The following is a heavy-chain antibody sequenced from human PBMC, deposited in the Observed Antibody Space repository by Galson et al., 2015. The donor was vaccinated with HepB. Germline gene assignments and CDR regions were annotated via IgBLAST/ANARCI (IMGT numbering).Heavy chain of an antibody. Sequence: SLRLSCAASGFTFSSCAMTWVRQAPGKGLEWVSDISDSGGNTDYADSVKGRFTISRDNSKNTLYLQMNSLRAEDTAIYYCAKGIFSGISAVGVDHWGQGTLVTVSS. CDR3: AKGIFSGISAVGVDH. CDR1: GFTFSSCA. V-gene: IGHV3-23*01. D-gene: IGHD6-13*01. CDR2: ISDSGGNT. J-gene: IGHJ4*02.